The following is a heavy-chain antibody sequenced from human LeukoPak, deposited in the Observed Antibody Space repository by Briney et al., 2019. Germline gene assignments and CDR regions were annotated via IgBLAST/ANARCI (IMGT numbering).Heavy chain of an antibody. V-gene: IGHV4-59*01. Sequence: SETLSLTCTVSGGSISSYYWSWIRQPPGKGLEWIRYIHDSGSTSYNPSLKSRVTISVDTSKNRFSLKLSSVTAADTAVYYCARDRREQYCSGGSCYSALGFFDYWGQGTLVTVSS. CDR2: IHDSGST. CDR3: ARDRREQYCSGGSCYSALGFFDY. CDR1: GGSISSYY. J-gene: IGHJ4*02. D-gene: IGHD2-15*01.